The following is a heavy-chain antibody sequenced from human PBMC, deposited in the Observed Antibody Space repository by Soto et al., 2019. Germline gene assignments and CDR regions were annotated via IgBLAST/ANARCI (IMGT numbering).Heavy chain of an antibody. Sequence: GGSLRLSCAVAEFTFSSYWMSWVRQAPGKGLEWVANIKQDGSEKYYVDSVEGRFTISRDNAKNSLYLQMNSLRAEDTAVYYCARPKYYYDRSGPDYWGQGTLVTVSS. J-gene: IGHJ4*02. D-gene: IGHD3-22*01. CDR2: IKQDGSEK. V-gene: IGHV3-7*01. CDR3: ARPKYYYDRSGPDY. CDR1: EFTFSSYW.